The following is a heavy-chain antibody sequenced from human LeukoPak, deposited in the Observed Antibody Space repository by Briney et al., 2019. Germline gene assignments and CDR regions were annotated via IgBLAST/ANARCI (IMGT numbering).Heavy chain of an antibody. Sequence: PGGSLRLSCAASGFTFSTYGMNWVRQAPGKGLEWVSAISAGGGNTYYADSVKGRFTISRDNSKNTLYLQMNTLRAEDTAVYYCAKSAYYDFWSGYYGEYWGQETLVTVSS. CDR1: GFTFSTYG. CDR2: ISAGGGNT. CDR3: AKSAYYDFWSGYYGEY. D-gene: IGHD3-3*01. J-gene: IGHJ4*02. V-gene: IGHV3-23*01.